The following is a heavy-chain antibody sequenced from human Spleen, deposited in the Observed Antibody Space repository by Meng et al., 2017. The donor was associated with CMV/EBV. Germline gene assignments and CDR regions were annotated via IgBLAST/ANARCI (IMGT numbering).Heavy chain of an antibody. V-gene: IGHV3-20*04. Sequence: GESLKISCAASGFTFDNYGMSWVRQAPGKGLEWVSSINWSGGSPDYADSVKGRFTISRDNAKKSLFLQMNSMRAEDTAVYYCATTDFWSRWGQGTLVTVSS. J-gene: IGHJ4*02. CDR2: INWSGGSP. D-gene: IGHD3-3*01. CDR3: ATTDFWSR. CDR1: GFTFDNYG.